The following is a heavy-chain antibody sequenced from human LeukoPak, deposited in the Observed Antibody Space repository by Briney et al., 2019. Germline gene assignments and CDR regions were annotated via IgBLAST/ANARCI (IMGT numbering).Heavy chain of an antibody. CDR3: AREGPRSGWYYFDY. CDR2: TYYRSKWYN. J-gene: IGHJ4*02. Sequence: SQTLSLTCAISGDSVSSHSAAWNWVRQSPSRGLEWLGRTYYRSKWYNDYALSVKSRITINPDTSKNQFSLQLNSVTPEDTAVYYCAREGPRSGWYYFDYWGQGTLVTVSS. CDR1: GDSVSSHSAA. V-gene: IGHV6-1*01. D-gene: IGHD6-19*01.